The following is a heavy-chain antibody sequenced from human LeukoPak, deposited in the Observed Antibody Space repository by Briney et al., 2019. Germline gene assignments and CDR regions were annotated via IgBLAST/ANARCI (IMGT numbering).Heavy chain of an antibody. V-gene: IGHV4-28*03. CDR2: IYYSGST. J-gene: IGHJ3*02. D-gene: IGHD2-8*01. CDR3: ARDPYCTNGVCPPVAFDI. CDR1: GYSISSSNW. Sequence: SDTLSLTCAVSGYSISSSNWWGWIRQPPGKGLEWIGYIYYSGSTYYNPSLKSRVTISVDTSKNQFSLKLSSVTAADTAVYYCARDPYCTNGVCPPVAFDIWGQGTMVTVSS.